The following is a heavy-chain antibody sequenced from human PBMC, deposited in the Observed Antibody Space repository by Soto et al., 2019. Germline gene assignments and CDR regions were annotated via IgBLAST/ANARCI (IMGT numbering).Heavy chain of an antibody. CDR2: ISYDGSNK. CDR3: ARETSYIVVVPAAIPGMDV. V-gene: IGHV3-30-3*01. CDR1: GFTFSSYA. D-gene: IGHD2-2*01. J-gene: IGHJ6*02. Sequence: GGSLRLSCAASGFTFSSYAMHWVRQAPGKGLEWVAVISYDGSNKYQADSVKGRFTISRDNSKNTLYLQMNSLRAEDTAVYYCARETSYIVVVPAAIPGMDVWGQGTTVTVSS.